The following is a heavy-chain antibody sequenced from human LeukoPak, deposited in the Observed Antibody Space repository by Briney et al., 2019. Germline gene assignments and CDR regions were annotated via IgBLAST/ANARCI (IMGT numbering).Heavy chain of an antibody. Sequence: SETLSLTCTVSGGSISNYFWSWIRQPPGKGLEWIGYIYYRGSTNYNPSLKSRVTISVDTSKNQFSLKLRSVTAADTAVYYCAREGGDYFDYWGQGTLVTVSS. D-gene: IGHD1-26*01. V-gene: IGHV4-59*01. CDR2: IYYRGST. CDR3: AREGGDYFDY. CDR1: GGSISNYF. J-gene: IGHJ4*02.